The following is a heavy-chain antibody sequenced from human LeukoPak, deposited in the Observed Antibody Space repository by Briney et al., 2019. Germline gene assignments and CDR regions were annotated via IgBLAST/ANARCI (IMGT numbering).Heavy chain of an antibody. J-gene: IGHJ5*02. CDR2: ISCSGGST. D-gene: IGHD6-25*01. CDR3: AKDPGASGWFDP. Sequence: GGSLRLSCAASGFTFSSYAMSWVRQAPGKGLEWVSAISCSGGSTYYADSVKGRFTISRDNSKNTLYLQMNSLRAEDTAVYYCAKDPGASGWFDPWGQGTLVTVSS. V-gene: IGHV3-23*01. CDR1: GFTFSSYA.